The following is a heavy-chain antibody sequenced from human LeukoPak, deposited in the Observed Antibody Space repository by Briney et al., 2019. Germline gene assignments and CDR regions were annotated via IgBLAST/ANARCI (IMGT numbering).Heavy chain of an antibody. D-gene: IGHD4-17*01. J-gene: IGHJ4*01. V-gene: IGHV3-11*04. CDR1: GFTFSDNY. CDR2: ISSSGSTI. CDR3: ARDRGYGAYSHFFDY. Sequence: GGSLRLSCAASGFTFSDNYMSWIRQAPGKGLEWVSFISSSGSTIYHADSVKGRFTISRDNAKNSLYLQMESLRAEDTAVYYCARDRGYGAYSHFFDYWGHGTLVTVSS.